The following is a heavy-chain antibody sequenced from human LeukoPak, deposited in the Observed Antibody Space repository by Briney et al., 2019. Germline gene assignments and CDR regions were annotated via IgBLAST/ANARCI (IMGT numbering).Heavy chain of an antibody. Sequence: GGSLRLSCAASGFTFCTYMMSCVRHAPGKGLEWLANIMKDGSVKFYVDSVKGRFTISRDNAKSSLYLQMNSLRVEDTAVYYCASSHDSSGNDWGQGTLVTVSS. V-gene: IGHV3-7*01. D-gene: IGHD3-22*01. J-gene: IGHJ4*02. CDR3: ASSHDSSGND. CDR2: IMKDGSVK. CDR1: GFTFCTYM.